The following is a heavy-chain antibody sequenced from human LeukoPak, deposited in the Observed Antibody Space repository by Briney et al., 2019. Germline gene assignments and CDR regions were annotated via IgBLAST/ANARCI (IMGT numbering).Heavy chain of an antibody. D-gene: IGHD3-9*01. CDR3: ARQDPDMASAFDI. J-gene: IGHJ3*02. CDR1: GYSFTSYW. CDR2: IYPGDSDT. V-gene: IGHV5-51*01. Sequence: GESLKISCKGSGYSFTSYWIAWVRQMPGKGLEWMGIIYPGDSDTRYSPSFQGQVTISADKSIITAYLQWSSLKASDTAMYYCARQDPDMASAFDIWGQGTMVTVSS.